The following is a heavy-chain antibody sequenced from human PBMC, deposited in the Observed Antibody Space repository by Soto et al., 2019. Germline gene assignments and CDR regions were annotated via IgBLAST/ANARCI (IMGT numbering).Heavy chain of an antibody. CDR2: ISAYNGNT. D-gene: IGHD3-22*01. Sequence: ASVKVSCKASGYTFTSYGISWVRQAPGQGLEWMGWISAYNGNTNYAQKLQGRVTMTTDTSTSTAYMERRSLRSDDTAVEYWAREGRYYDSSGIPDYWGQGTLVTVSS. CDR1: GYTFTSYG. CDR3: AREGRYYDSSGIPDY. J-gene: IGHJ4*02. V-gene: IGHV1-18*01.